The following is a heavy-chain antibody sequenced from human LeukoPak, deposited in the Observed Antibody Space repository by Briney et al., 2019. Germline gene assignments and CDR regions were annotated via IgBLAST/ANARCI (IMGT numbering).Heavy chain of an antibody. J-gene: IGHJ4*02. CDR2: ISYDGSNK. CDR1: GFTFSSYA. V-gene: IGHV3-30-3*01. D-gene: IGHD6-13*01. Sequence: PGGSLRLSCAASGFTFSSYAMHWVRQAPGKGLEWVAVISYDGSNKYYADSVKGRFTISRDHAKNTLYLQMDSLRAEDTAVYYCVRDSSLLYWGQGALVIVSS. CDR3: VRDSSLLY.